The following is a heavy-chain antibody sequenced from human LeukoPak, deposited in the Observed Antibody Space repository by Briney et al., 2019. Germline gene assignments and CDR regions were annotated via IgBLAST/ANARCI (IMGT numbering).Heavy chain of an antibody. D-gene: IGHD1-14*01. Sequence: SQTLSLTCDLSGDSVSSNSAAWNWLRQSPSRGLEWLGRTYYRSKWYDDYAVSVKSRITINPDTSKNHFSLQLNSVTPEDTAVYFCAREVAGTCAFDIWGQGTMVTVSS. CDR2: TYYRSKWYD. CDR3: AREVAGTCAFDI. J-gene: IGHJ3*02. V-gene: IGHV6-1*01. CDR1: GDSVSSNSAA.